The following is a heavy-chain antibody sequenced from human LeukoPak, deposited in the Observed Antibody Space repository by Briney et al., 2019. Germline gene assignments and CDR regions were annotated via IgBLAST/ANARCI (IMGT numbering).Heavy chain of an antibody. CDR3: AKDSSGYNSGWYRD. Sequence: GGSLRLSCVGSGFTFSSHGLHWVRQAPGKGLEWVAFIRDDGSKTHYADSLKGRFTISRDNSKNTLYLQMNSLRAEDTAVYYCAKDSSGYNSGWYRDWGQGTLVTVSS. V-gene: IGHV3-30*02. D-gene: IGHD6-19*01. CDR2: IRDDGSKT. J-gene: IGHJ1*01. CDR1: GFTFSSHG.